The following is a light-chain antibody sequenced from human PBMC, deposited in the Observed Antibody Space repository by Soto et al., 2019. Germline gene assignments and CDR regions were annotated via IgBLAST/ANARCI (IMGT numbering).Light chain of an antibody. CDR3: DSYTSSSSYA. CDR2: VVS. V-gene: IGLV2-14*01. CDR1: GSDVGAYRY. J-gene: IGLJ1*01. Sequence: QSVLTQPASVSGSPGQSITISCTGTGSDVGAYRYVSWYQQHPGQAPKLIIYVVSNRPSGVSDRFSGSKSGNTASLTISGLQSEDEADYYCDSYTSSSSYAFGTGTKVTVL.